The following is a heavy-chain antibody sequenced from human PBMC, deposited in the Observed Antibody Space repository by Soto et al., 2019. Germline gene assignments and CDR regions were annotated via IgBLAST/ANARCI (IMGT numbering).Heavy chain of an antibody. J-gene: IGHJ6*02. V-gene: IGHV1-18*01. CDR3: ATQERITDRMDV. D-gene: IGHD1-1*01. CDR2: VSAYNGNT. CDR1: GYTFTSYG. Sequence: GASVKVSCKASGYTFTSYGISWVRQAPGQGLEWMGWVSAYNGNTNYAQKLQGRVTMTTDTSTSTAYMELRSLRTDDTAVYYCATQERITDRMDVWGQGTTVTV.